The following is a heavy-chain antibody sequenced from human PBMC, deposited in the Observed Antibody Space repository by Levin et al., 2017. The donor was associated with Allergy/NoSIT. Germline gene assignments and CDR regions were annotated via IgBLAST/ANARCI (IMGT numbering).Heavy chain of an antibody. Sequence: GGSLRLSCAASGFSFSSYAMTWVRQAPGKGPEWVSAISGSGGSTYYADSVKGRLTISRDNSKNTLYLQMNSLRAEDTAVYYCAKDSHSSSSSCYGLDYWGQGTLVTVSS. V-gene: IGHV3-23*01. J-gene: IGHJ4*02. CDR2: ISGSGGST. D-gene: IGHD2-2*01. CDR3: AKDSHSSSSSCYGLDY. CDR1: GFSFSSYA.